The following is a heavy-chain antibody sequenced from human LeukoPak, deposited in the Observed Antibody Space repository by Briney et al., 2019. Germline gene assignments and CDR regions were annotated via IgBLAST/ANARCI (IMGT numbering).Heavy chain of an antibody. J-gene: IGHJ6*03. CDR1: GFTFSNYW. Sequence: GGSLRLSCAASGFTFSNYWMSWVRQAPGKGLEWVGNIKQDGSEKYYVDSVKGRFTISRDNARNSLYLQMNSLRAEDTAVYYCARNGAPVVTAITPYYYYMDVWGKGTTVTVSS. CDR3: ARNGAPVVTAITPYYYYMDV. D-gene: IGHD2-21*02. CDR2: IKQDGSEK. V-gene: IGHV3-7*01.